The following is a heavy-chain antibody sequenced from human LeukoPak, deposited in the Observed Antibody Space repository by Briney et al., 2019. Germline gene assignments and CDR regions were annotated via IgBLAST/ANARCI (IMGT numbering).Heavy chain of an antibody. J-gene: IGHJ4*02. CDR1: GMTFSSYW. V-gene: IGHV3-74*01. Sequence: GWSLRLSCASSGMTFSSYWMHWLRQAPWKGLVWVSHIRSDGSSTNYADSVKGRFTISRDNAKSTLYLQVNSLRAGDTAVYYCARASGSGSHYPFDYWGQGTLVTVSS. CDR3: ARASGSGSHYPFDY. D-gene: IGHD3-10*01. CDR2: IRSDGSST.